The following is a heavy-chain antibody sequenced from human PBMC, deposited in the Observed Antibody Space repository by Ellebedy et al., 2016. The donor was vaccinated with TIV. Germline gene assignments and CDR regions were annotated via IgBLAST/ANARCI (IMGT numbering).Heavy chain of an antibody. V-gene: IGHV3-48*01. CDR2: IHATSETM. CDR3: ARGAGAECFVIDS. Sequence: PGGSLRLSCAASGFTFSSYSMHWVRQAPGKGLEWISYIHATSETMYYAGSVKGRFTVSRDNAKNSLYLQMNSLRAEDTAFYYCARGAGAECFVIDSWGQGTLVTVSS. CDR1: GFTFSSYS. D-gene: IGHD2/OR15-2a*01. J-gene: IGHJ4*02.